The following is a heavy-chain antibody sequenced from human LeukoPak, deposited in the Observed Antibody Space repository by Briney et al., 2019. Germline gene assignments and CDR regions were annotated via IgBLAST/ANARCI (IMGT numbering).Heavy chain of an antibody. J-gene: IGHJ4*02. CDR3: ARGSGSFHFDC. CDR2: INPNSGGT. Sequence: ASAKVSCKASGYTFTVYYMHWVRQAPGQGLEWMGWINPNSGGTNYAQKFQGRVTMTRDTSISTAYMELSRMRSDDTAVYYCARGSGSFHFDCWGKGTLVTVSS. CDR1: GYTFTVYY. D-gene: IGHD3-3*01. V-gene: IGHV1-2*02.